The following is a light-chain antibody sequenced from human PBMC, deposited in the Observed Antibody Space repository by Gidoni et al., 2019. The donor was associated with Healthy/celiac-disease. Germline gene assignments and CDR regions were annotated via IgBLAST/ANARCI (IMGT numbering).Light chain of an antibody. CDR2: GAS. CDR3: QQYNVWPPWT. Sequence: EIVLTQLPATWPVPPGERATLPCRASKSVTSNLAWYQHKPGQAPRLLIYGASARATGIPTRFSGSGSGTEFTLTISSVQSEDFAVCICQQYNVWPPWTFGQGTKVEIK. CDR1: KSVTSN. J-gene: IGKJ1*01. V-gene: IGKV3-15*01.